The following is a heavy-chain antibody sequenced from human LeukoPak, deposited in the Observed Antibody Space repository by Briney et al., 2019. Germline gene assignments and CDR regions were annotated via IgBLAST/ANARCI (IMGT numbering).Heavy chain of an antibody. CDR2: ISSSGSTI. CDR3: RYFSSPDHIDY. D-gene: IGHD2/OR15-2a*01. J-gene: IGHJ4*02. CDR1: GFTFSSYE. Sequence: GGSLSLSCAASGFTFSSYEMNWVRQAPGKGLEWVSYISSSGSTIYYADSVKGRFTISGDNAKNSLYLQMNSLRAEDTAVYYCRYFSSPDHIDYWGQGTLVTVSS. V-gene: IGHV3-48*03.